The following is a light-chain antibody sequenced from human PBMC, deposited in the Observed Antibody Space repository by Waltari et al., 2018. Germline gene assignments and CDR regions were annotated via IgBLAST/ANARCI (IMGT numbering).Light chain of an antibody. CDR1: QSISSY. J-gene: IGKJ3*01. V-gene: IGKV1-39*01. Sequence: DIQMTQSPSSLSASVGDRVTITCRASQSISSYLNWYQQRPGKAPKLLIYAASSLQSGGPSRFSGRGSGTDFTLTISSLQPEDFATYYCQQSYSTPHFGPGTKVDIK. CDR2: AAS. CDR3: QQSYSTPH.